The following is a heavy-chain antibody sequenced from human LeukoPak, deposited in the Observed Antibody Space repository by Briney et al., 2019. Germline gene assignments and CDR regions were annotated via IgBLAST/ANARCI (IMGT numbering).Heavy chain of an antibody. Sequence: SETLSLTCTVSGDSFGHGGYCSWIRQYPGKGREYIGYIYYSGNTYYNPSLKSRVSISVETSKNQCSLKLSAVTAADSAVDYCARGSYCSITSCNTVDYWGQGTLVTVSS. V-gene: IGHV4-31*03. CDR2: IYYSGNT. CDR1: GDSFGHGGYC. J-gene: IGHJ4*02. CDR3: ARGSYCSITSCNTVDY. D-gene: IGHD2-2*01.